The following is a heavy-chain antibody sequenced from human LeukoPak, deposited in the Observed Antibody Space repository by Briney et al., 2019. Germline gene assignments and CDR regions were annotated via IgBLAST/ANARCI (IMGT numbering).Heavy chain of an antibody. CDR3: AKGDTSSSSLDY. V-gene: IGHV3-23*01. J-gene: IGHJ4*02. Sequence: GGSLRLSCAASGFTFANYVMSWVRQAPGKGLEWVSTISASSSSTYYADSVKGRFTISRDDSKNTLFLQMNSLRPEDTAVYYCAKGDTSSSSLDYWGQGTLVTVSS. CDR2: ISASSSST. D-gene: IGHD6-6*01. CDR1: GFTFANYV.